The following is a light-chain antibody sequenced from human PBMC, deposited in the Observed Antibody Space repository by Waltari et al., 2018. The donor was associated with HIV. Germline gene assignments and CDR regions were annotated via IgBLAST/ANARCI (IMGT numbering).Light chain of an antibody. CDR2: DNN. CDR1: SSNIGKNY. CDR3: GTWDSSLSAGV. V-gene: IGLV1-51*01. J-gene: IGLJ2*01. Sequence: QSVLTQPPSVSAAAGQQVTISCSGSSSNIGKNYVSWYQQLPGTAPKLLIYDNNERPSGIPDRFAGSKSGTSATLDIAGLQTGDEADYYCGTWDSSLSAGVFGGGTKLTVL.